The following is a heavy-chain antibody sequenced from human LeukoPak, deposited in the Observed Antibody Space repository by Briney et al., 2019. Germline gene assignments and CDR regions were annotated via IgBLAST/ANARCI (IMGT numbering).Heavy chain of an antibody. Sequence: SETLSPTCTVSGGSFSSSSYYWGWIRQPPGKGLEWIGSFYYSGSTYYNPSLKSRVTISVDTSKNQFSPKLSSVTAADTAIYYCARIDGGHHLSPFDYWGQGTLVTVSS. J-gene: IGHJ4*02. CDR1: GGSFSSSSYY. D-gene: IGHD4-23*01. CDR2: FYYSGST. CDR3: ARIDGGHHLSPFDY. V-gene: IGHV4-39*01.